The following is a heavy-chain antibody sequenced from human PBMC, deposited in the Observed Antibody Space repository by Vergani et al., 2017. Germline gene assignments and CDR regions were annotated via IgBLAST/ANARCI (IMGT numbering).Heavy chain of an antibody. D-gene: IGHD6-13*01. J-gene: IGHJ6*03. Sequence: EVQLVESGGGLVKPGGSLRLSCAASGFTFSSYSMNWVRQAPGKGLEWVSSISSSSSYIYYADSVKGRFTISRDNAKNSLYLQMNSLRAEDTAVYYCARDSRYSSSWSYYYYMDVWGKGTTVTV. CDR1: GFTFSSYS. V-gene: IGHV3-21*01. CDR3: ARDSRYSSSWSYYYYMDV. CDR2: ISSSSSYI.